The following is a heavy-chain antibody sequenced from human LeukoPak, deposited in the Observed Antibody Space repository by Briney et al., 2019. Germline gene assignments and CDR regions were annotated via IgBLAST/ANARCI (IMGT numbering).Heavy chain of an antibody. Sequence: ASVKVSCKASGYTFTGYYMHWVRQAPGQGLEWMGWINPNSGGTHYAQKFQGRVTMTRDTSISTAYMELSRLRSDDTAVYYRAREGYFDSSGYYFDYWGQGTLVTVSS. J-gene: IGHJ4*02. D-gene: IGHD3-22*01. CDR2: INPNSGGT. V-gene: IGHV1-2*02. CDR1: GYTFTGYY. CDR3: AREGYFDSSGYYFDY.